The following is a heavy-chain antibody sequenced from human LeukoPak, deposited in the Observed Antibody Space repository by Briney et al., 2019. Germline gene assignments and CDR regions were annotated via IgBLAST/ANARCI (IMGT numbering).Heavy chain of an antibody. Sequence: SETLSLTCTVSGGSLSSSSYYWGWIRQPPGKGLEWIGSIYDSGSTYYNPSLKSRVTISVDTSKNQFSLKLSSVTAADTAVYYCARTTMVRGTYYMDVWGKGTTVTISS. D-gene: IGHD3-10*01. CDR1: GGSLSSSSYY. CDR3: ARTTMVRGTYYMDV. V-gene: IGHV4-39*07. J-gene: IGHJ6*03. CDR2: IYDSGST.